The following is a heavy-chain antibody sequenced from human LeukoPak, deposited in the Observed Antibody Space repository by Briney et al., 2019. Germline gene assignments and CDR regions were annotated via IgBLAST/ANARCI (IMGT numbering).Heavy chain of an antibody. J-gene: IGHJ4*02. D-gene: IGHD3-22*01. V-gene: IGHV2-5*02. CDR1: GFSLSTSGVG. CDR2: IYWDDDK. CDR3: AHQGLSNYYDSSGPFDY. Sequence: SGPTLVKPTQTLTLTCTFSGFSLSTSGVGVGWIRQPPGKALEWLALIYWDDDKRYSPSLKSRLTITKDTSKNQVVLTMTNMDPVDTATYYCAHQGLSNYYDSSGPFDYWGQGTLVTVSS.